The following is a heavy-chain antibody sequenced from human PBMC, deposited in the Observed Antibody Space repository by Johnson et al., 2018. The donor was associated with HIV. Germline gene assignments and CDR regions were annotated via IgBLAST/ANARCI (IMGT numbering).Heavy chain of an antibody. CDR2: ISYDGSNK. J-gene: IGHJ3*02. Sequence: QVQVVESGGGVVQPGRSLRLFCVGSGFTFSSYAMHWVRQAPGKGLEWVAVISYDGSNKYSADSVKGRFTISRDNSKNTLYLQMNSLRAEDTAVYYCARPLFFESVLYAEPDAFDIWGQGTLVTVSS. V-gene: IGHV3-30*04. D-gene: IGHD2-8*02. CDR3: ARPLFFESVLYAEPDAFDI. CDR1: GFTFSSYA.